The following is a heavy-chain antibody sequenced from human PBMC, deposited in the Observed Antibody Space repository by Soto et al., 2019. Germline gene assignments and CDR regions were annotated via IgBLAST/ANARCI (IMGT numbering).Heavy chain of an antibody. CDR2: ISGSGGST. CDR1: GFTFSSYA. V-gene: IGHV3-23*01. Sequence: GGSLRLSCAASGFTFSSYAMSWVRQAPGKGLEWVSAISGSGGSTYYADSVKGRFTISRDNSKNTLYLQMNSLRAKDTAVYYCAKDRIAAREIYYFDYWGQGTLVTVSS. D-gene: IGHD6-6*01. CDR3: AKDRIAAREIYYFDY. J-gene: IGHJ4*02.